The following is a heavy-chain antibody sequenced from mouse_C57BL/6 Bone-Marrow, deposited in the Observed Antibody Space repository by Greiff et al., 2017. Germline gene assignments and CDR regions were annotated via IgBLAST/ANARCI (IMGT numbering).Heavy chain of an antibody. Sequence: EVQLLQSGGGLVKPGASLKLSCAASGFTFTSYTMSWVRQTPEQRLEWVATISGGGGNTYYPDSVKGRFTISRDNAKNTLYMQLSRLRSEDTGLYYCAREGPGAMDYWGQGTTVTVSS. CDR3: AREGPGAMDY. V-gene: IGHV5-9*04. D-gene: IGHD3-3*01. CDR1: GFTFTSYT. J-gene: IGHJ4*01. CDR2: ISGGGGNT.